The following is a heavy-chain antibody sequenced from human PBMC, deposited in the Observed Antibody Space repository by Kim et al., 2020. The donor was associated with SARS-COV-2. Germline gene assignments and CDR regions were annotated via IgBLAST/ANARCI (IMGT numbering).Heavy chain of an antibody. V-gene: IGHV4-31*03. CDR2: IYYSGST. CDR1: GGSISSGGYY. D-gene: IGHD2-2*01. J-gene: IGHJ4*02. CDR3: ARVIDCSSTSCYVVDY. Sequence: SETLSLTCTVSGGSISSGGYYWSWIRQHPGKGLEWIGYIYYSGSTYYNPSLKSRVTISVDTSKNQFSLKLSSVTAADTAVYYCARVIDCSSTSCYVVDYWGQRTLVTVSS.